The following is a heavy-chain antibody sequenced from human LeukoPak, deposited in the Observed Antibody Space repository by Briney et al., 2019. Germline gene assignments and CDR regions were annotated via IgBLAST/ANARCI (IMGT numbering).Heavy chain of an antibody. CDR2: IYYSGST. V-gene: IGHV4-39*01. D-gene: IGHD5-18*01. CDR1: GGSISSSGYY. CDR3: ARLTGRGYSYGYGG. J-gene: IGHJ4*02. Sequence: SETLSLTCTVSGGSISSSGYYWGWIRQPPGKGLEWIGSIYYSGSTYYNPSLKSRVTISVDTSKNQFSLKLSSVTAADTAVYYCARLTGRGYSYGYGGWGQGTLVTVSS.